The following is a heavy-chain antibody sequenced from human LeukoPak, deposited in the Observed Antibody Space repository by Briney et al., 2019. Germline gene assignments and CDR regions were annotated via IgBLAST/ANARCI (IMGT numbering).Heavy chain of an antibody. CDR1: GFTFSSYW. CDR3: ARSDGSGSYLFDY. J-gene: IGHJ4*02. Sequence: GGSLRLSCAASGFTFSSYWMSWVRQAPGKGLEWVANIKQDGSEKYYVDSVKGRFTISRDNAKNSLYLQMNSLRAEDTAVYYCARSDGSGSYLFDYWGQGTLVTVSS. V-gene: IGHV3-7*01. D-gene: IGHD3-10*01. CDR2: IKQDGSEK.